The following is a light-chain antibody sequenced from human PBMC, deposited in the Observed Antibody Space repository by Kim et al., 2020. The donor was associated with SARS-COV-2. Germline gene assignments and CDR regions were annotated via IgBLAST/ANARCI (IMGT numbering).Light chain of an antibody. V-gene: IGLV3-1*01. CDR3: QAWDSSIVV. Sequence: GSQGQTASITCAGDKLGDKYACWYQQKPGQSPVLVIYQDSKRPSGIPERFSGSNSGNTATLTISGTQAMDEADYYCQAWDSSIVVFGGGTQLTVL. CDR1: KLGDKY. J-gene: IGLJ2*01. CDR2: QDS.